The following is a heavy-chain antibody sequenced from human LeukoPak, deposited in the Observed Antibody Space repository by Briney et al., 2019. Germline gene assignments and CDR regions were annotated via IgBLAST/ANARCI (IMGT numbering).Heavy chain of an antibody. CDR3: TQTKIRFLEWFIFDY. CDR1: GFTFGDYA. CDR2: IRSKAYGGTT. V-gene: IGHV3-49*04. J-gene: IGHJ4*02. Sequence: QPGRSLRLSCTAFGFTFGDYAMSWVRQAPGEGLEWVGFIRSKAYGGTTEYAASVKGRFTISRDDSKSIAYLQMNSLKTEDTAVYYCTQTKIRFLEWFIFDYWGQGTLVTVSS. D-gene: IGHD3-3*01.